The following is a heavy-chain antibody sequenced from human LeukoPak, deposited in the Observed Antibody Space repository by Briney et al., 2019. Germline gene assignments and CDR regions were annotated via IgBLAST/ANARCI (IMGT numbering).Heavy chain of an antibody. CDR1: GYTFTSYD. V-gene: IGHV1-8*01. CDR2: MNPNSGNT. CDR3: ARGRGGYDDYYFDY. J-gene: IGHJ4*02. Sequence: ASVKVSCKASGYTFTSYDINWVRQATGQGLEWMGWMNPNSGNTGYAQKFQGRVTMTRNTSISTAYTELSSLRSEDTAVYYCARGRGGYDDYYFDYWGQGTLVTVSS. D-gene: IGHD5-12*01.